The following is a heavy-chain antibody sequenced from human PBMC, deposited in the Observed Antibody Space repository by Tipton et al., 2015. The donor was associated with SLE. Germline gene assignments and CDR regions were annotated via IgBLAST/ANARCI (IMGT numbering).Heavy chain of an antibody. V-gene: IGHV4-59*01. J-gene: IGHJ1*01. CDR2: IYHSGST. CDR1: GDSISTYY. Sequence: GLVKPSETLSLTCTVSGDSISTYYWSWIRQPPGKGLEWIGYIYHSGSTNYNPSLKSRVTISVDTSKNQFSLKLSSVTAADTAVYYCAGGVTGTVAEHWGQGTLVTVSS. CDR3: AGGVTGTVAEH. D-gene: IGHD2-21*02.